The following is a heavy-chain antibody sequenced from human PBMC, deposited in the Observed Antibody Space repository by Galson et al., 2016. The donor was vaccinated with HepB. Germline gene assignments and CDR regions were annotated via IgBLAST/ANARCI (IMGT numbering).Heavy chain of an antibody. CDR1: GLTFWNSA. Sequence: SLRLSCAASGLTFWNSAMTWVRQASGKGLEWVATVSGFGGETFHADSVKGRFTISRDNSKNSLFLQMNSLRVEDTAVYYCARGSGFGSNWDDVGLDSWGRGTLVTVSS. CDR2: VSGFGGET. CDR3: ARGSGFGSNWDDVGLDS. V-gene: IGHV3-23*01. D-gene: IGHD1-1*01. J-gene: IGHJ4*02.